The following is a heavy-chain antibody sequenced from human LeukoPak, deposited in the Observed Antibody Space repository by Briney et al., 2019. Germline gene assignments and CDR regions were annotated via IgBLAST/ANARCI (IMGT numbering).Heavy chain of an antibody. CDR3: ARDGAYCGGDCYHLLDY. CDR2: INPSGGST. J-gene: IGHJ4*02. CDR1: GYTFTSYY. Sequence: ASVTVSCKASGYTFTSYYMHWVRQAPGQGLEWMGIINPSGGSTSYAQKFQGRVIMTRDTSTSTVYMELSSLRSEDTAVYYCARDGAYCGGDCYHLLDYWGQGTLVTVSS. D-gene: IGHD2-21*02. V-gene: IGHV1-46*01.